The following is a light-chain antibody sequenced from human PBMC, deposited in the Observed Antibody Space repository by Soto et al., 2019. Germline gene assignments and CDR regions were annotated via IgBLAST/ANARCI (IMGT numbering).Light chain of an antibody. CDR2: DTS. J-gene: IGKJ4*01. Sequence: ETVLTQSPATLSVSPGDGATLSCRASQNVHSNLAWYQQKPGQAPRLLIYDTSTRATDIPFRFSGGGSGTEFTLTISSLQSEDFGVYYCQQYNNWPLTFGGGTKVEIK. V-gene: IGKV3-15*01. CDR3: QQYNNWPLT. CDR1: QNVHSN.